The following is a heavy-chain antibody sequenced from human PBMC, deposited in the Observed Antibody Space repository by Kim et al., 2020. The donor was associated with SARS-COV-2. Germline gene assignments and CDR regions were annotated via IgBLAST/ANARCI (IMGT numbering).Heavy chain of an antibody. CDR2: ISGDGGST. CDR1: GFTFDDYA. V-gene: IGHV3-43*02. Sequence: GGSLRLSCAASGFTFDDYAMHWVRQAPGKGLEWVSLISGDGGSTYYADSVKGRFTISRDNSKNSLYLQMNSLRTEDTAFYYCAKDHIWGYTSSSLFDYWGQGTLVTVSS. CDR3: AKDHIWGYTSSSLFDY. J-gene: IGHJ4*02. D-gene: IGHD6-6*01.